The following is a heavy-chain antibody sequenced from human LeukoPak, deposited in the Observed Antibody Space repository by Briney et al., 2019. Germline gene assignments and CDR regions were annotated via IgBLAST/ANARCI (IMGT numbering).Heavy chain of an antibody. CDR2: ISSSGSTI. CDR1: GFTFSDYY. D-gene: IGHD3-10*01. CDR3: ARSGWEYYGSGSYNY. Sequence: GGSLRLSRAASGFTFSDYYMSWIRQGPGKGLEWVSYISSSGSTIYYADSVKGRFTISRDNAKNSLYLQMNSLRAEDTAVYYCARSGWEYYGSGSYNYWGQGTLVTVSS. V-gene: IGHV3-11*01. J-gene: IGHJ4*02.